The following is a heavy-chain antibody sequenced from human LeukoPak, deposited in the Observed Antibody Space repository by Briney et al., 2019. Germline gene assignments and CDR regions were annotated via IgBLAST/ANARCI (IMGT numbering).Heavy chain of an antibody. CDR3: ARQVGAGGVIVPEFDY. CDR1: GYTFTSYY. CDR2: INPSGGST. V-gene: IGHV1-46*01. J-gene: IGHJ4*02. Sequence: ASVTVSCKASGYTFTSYYMHWVRQAPGQGLEWMGIINPSGGSTSYAQKFQGRVTMTRDTSTSTVYMELSSLRSEDTAVYYCARQVGAGGVIVPEFDYRGQGTLVTVSS. D-gene: IGHD3-16*02.